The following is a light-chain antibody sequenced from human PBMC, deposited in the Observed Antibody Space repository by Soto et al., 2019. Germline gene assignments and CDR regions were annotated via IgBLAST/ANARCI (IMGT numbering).Light chain of an antibody. CDR2: AAS. CDR1: QGINSY. CDR3: QQLNSYPRT. J-gene: IGKJ2*01. V-gene: IGKV1-9*01. Sequence: IQLTQSPSSLSASVGDRVTITCRASQGINSYLAWYQQKPGKAPKLLIYAASTLQSGVPSRFIGSGSGTDFTLTISSLRPGDFATYYCQQLNSYPRTFGQGTKLEIQ.